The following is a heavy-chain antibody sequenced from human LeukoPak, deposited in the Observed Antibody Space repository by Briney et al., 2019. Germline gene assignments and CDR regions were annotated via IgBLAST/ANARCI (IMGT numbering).Heavy chain of an antibody. CDR2: IYYSGST. CDR3: ARTSPNRLYYFDY. V-gene: IGHV4-59*08. J-gene: IGHJ4*02. D-gene: IGHD5-12*01. Sequence: PSETLSLTCTVSGGSISSYYWNWIRQPPGKGLEWIGYIYYSGSTNYNPSLKSRVTISVDTSKNQFSLKLSSVTAADTAVYYCARTSPNRLYYFDYWGQGTLVTVSS. CDR1: GGSISSYY.